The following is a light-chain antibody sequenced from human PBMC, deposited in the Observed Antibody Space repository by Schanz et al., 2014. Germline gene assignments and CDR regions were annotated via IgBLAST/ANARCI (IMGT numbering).Light chain of an antibody. CDR1: QSVSSSY. CDR3: QHYDRYSGT. V-gene: IGKV3-20*01. J-gene: IGKJ1*01. Sequence: EIVLTQSPGTLSLSPGERATLSCRASQSVSSSYLAWYQQKPGQAPRLLMYGASTRATGIPARFSGGGSGTEFTLTISSLQPDDSATYYCQHYDRYSGTFGQGTKVEFK. CDR2: GAS.